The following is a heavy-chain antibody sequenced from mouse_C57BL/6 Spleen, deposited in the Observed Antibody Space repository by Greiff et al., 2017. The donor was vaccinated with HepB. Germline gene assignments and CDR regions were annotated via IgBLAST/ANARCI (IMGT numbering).Heavy chain of an antibody. Sequence: QVQLQQPGAELVKPGASVKVSCKASGYTFTSYWMHWVKQRPGQGLEWLGRIHPSDSDTNYNQKFKGKATLTVDKSSSTAYMQLSSLTSEDAAVYYCAIEYYGSSYFDYWGQGTTLTVSS. CDR3: AIEYYGSSYFDY. CDR1: GYTFTSYW. J-gene: IGHJ2*01. D-gene: IGHD1-1*01. V-gene: IGHV1-74*01. CDR2: IHPSDSDT.